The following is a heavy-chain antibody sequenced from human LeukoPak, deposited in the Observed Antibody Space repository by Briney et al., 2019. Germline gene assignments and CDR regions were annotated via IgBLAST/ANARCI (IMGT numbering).Heavy chain of an antibody. J-gene: IGHJ6*03. CDR2: ISSSSSYI. D-gene: IGHD4-23*01. CDR3: ARDPIGGLYYYYMDV. Sequence: GGSLRLSCAASGFTFSSYSMNWVRQAPGKGLEWVSSISSSSSYIYYADSVKGRFTIPRDNAKNSLNLQMNSLRAEDTAVYYCARDPIGGLYYYYMDVWGKGTTVTVSS. V-gene: IGHV3-21*01. CDR1: GFTFSSYS.